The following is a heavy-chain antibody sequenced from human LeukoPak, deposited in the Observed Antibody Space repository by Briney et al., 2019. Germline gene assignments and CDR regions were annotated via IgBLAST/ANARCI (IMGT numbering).Heavy chain of an antibody. CDR1: GYSFTSYW. CDR2: IYPGDSDT. D-gene: IGHD3-3*01. CDR3: ASQYYDFWSGYRT. J-gene: IGHJ5*02. Sequence: ESLKISCKGSGYSFTSYWIGWVRQMPGKGLEWMGIIYPGDSDTRYSPSFQGQVTISADKSISTAYLQWSSLKASDTAIYYCASQYYDFWSGYRTWGQGTLVTVSS. V-gene: IGHV5-51*01.